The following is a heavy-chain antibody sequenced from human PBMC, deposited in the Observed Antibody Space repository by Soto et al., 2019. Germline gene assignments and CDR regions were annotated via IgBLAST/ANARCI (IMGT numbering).Heavy chain of an antibody. CDR3: ARAGEWSGTNYYYYGMDV. V-gene: IGHV4-59*01. CDR2: IYYSGST. D-gene: IGHD3-10*01. Sequence: SETLSLTCTVSGGSISSYYWSWIRQPPGKGLEWIGYIYYSGSTNYNPSLKSRVTISVDTSKNQFSLKLSSVTAADTAVYYCARAGEWSGTNYYYYGMDVWGQGTTVTVSS. J-gene: IGHJ6*02. CDR1: GGSISSYY.